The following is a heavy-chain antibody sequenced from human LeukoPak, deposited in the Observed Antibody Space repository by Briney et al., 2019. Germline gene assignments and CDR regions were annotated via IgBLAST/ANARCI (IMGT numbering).Heavy chain of an antibody. Sequence: GGSLRLSCAASGLTLSSYGMHWVRQAPGKGLEWVAAISHDGSNKYYADSVKGRFTISRDNAKNTLYLQMDSLSVEDTAVYYCAKLRGYYGSGQQITLDYWGQGTLVTVSS. D-gene: IGHD3-10*01. V-gene: IGHV3-30*18. CDR2: ISHDGSNK. J-gene: IGHJ4*02. CDR3: AKLRGYYGSGQQITLDY. CDR1: GLTLSSYG.